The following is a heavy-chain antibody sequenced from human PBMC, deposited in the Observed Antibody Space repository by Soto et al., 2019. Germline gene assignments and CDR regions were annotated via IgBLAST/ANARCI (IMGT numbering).Heavy chain of an antibody. CDR1: GYTFTSYG. J-gene: IGHJ4*02. V-gene: IGHV1-18*01. D-gene: IGHD1-26*01. CDR3: AIDRDLELGDY. Sequence: ASVKVSCKASGYTFTSYGISWVRQAPVQGPEWIGWISAYNGNTNYAQKLQGRVTMATYGSTSTAYMEVRSLRSDETAVYYCAIDRDLELGDYWGQGTLVTVSS. CDR2: ISAYNGNT.